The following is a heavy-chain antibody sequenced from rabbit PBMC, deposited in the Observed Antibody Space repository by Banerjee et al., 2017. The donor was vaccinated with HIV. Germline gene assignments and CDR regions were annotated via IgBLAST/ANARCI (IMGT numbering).Heavy chain of an antibody. Sequence: QEQLVESGGDLVKPGGTLTLSCKGSGADFSSYAISWVRQAPGKGLEWIACIATGSGRTWYASWAKGRFTISKTSSTAVTLQLTSLTAADTATYFCARDDSGWNTGLNLWGPGTLVTVS. V-gene: IGHV1S45*01. J-gene: IGHJ4*01. CDR1: GADFSSYA. CDR3: ARDDSGWNTGLNL. D-gene: IGHD4-1*01. CDR2: IATGSGRT.